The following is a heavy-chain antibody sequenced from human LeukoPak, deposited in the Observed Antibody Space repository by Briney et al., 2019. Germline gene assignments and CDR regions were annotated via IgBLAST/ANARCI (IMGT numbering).Heavy chain of an antibody. V-gene: IGHV3-30-3*01. Sequence: GGSLRLSCAASGFTFSSYAMHWVRQAPGKGLEWVAVISYDGSNKYYTDSVKGRFTISRDNSKNTLYLQMNSLRAEDTAVYYCARDGFGTIDYWGQGTLVTVSS. CDR1: GFTFSSYA. CDR3: ARDGFGTIDY. J-gene: IGHJ4*02. CDR2: ISYDGSNK. D-gene: IGHD1-7*01.